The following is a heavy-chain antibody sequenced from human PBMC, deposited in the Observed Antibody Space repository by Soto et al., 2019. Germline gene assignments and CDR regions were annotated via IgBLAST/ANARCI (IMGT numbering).Heavy chain of an antibody. D-gene: IGHD3-9*01. V-gene: IGHV4-39*01. CDR2: IYYSGST. J-gene: IGHJ6*03. CDR3: ASVTRYYDILTGYTDYYYYYMDV. Sequence: SETLSLTCNVSGGSISSSSYYWGWIRQPPGKGLEWIGSIYYSGSTYYNPSLKSRVTISVDTSKNQFSLKLSSVTAADTAVYYCASVTRYYDILTGYTDYYYYYMDVWGKGTTVTVSS. CDR1: GGSISSSSYY.